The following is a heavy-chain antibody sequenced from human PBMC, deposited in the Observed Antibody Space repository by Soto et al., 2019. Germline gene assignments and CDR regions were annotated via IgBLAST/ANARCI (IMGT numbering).Heavy chain of an antibody. J-gene: IGHJ4*02. V-gene: IGHV4-31*03. Sequence: QVQLQESGPGLLKPTQTLSLTCTVSGDSVYSRPHSWTWIRQLPDKGPEYIGYIFYSGTTYYNPSLKDRVTISLDTSKNQFYLSLTSVTAADTAVYYCAGPTSYFEYWGQGTLVNVSS. CDR1: GDSVYSRPHS. CDR2: IFYSGTT. CDR3: AGPTSYFEY.